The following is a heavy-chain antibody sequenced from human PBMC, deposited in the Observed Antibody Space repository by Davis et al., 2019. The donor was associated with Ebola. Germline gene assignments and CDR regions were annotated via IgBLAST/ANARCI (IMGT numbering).Heavy chain of an antibody. V-gene: IGHV3-64*01. Sequence: GGSLRLSCAASGFTFSSYAMHWVRQAPGKGLEYVSAISSNGGSTYYANSVKGRFTISRDNSKNTLYLQMNSLRAEDTAVYYCARGGDIVVVVAATDYYGMDVWGQGTTVTVSS. D-gene: IGHD2-15*01. J-gene: IGHJ6*02. CDR2: ISSNGGST. CDR1: GFTFSSYA. CDR3: ARGGDIVVVVAATDYYGMDV.